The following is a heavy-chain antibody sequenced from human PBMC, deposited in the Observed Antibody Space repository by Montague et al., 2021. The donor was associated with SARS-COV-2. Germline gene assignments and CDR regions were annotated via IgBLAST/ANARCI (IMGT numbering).Heavy chain of an antibody. CDR3: ARGSEYYYHPFDY. CDR2: IYSNGDT. J-gene: IGHJ4*01. D-gene: IGHD2/OR15-2a*01. CDR1: GASMSGYH. V-gene: IGHV4-4*07. Sequence: SETLSLTCTVAGASMSGYHWSWIRQPAGKALEWIGRIYSNGDTTXXPSXKGRLTMSVDTSERQFSLKMTSVSAADTAIYYCARGSEYYYHPFDYWGHGNLATVSS.